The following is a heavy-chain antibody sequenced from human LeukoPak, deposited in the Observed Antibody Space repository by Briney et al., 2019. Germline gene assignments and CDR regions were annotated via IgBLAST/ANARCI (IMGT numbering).Heavy chain of an antibody. CDR1: GFTFDDYG. Sequence: GGSLRLSCAASGFTFDDYGMSWVRQAPGKGLEWLAFIRYDESNEYYADPVKGRFTISRDNAKNSLYLQMNSLRAEDTAVYYCAGSSYSSSWYTQSFLSDYYMDVWGKGTTVTVSS. V-gene: IGHV3-30*02. CDR2: IRYDESNE. D-gene: IGHD6-13*01. CDR3: AGSSYSSSWYTQSFLSDYYMDV. J-gene: IGHJ6*03.